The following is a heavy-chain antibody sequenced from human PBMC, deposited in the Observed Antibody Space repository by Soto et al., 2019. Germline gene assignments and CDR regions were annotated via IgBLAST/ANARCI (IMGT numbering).Heavy chain of an antibody. CDR3: TTGYDSSGYVVDY. D-gene: IGHD3-22*01. CDR2: IKSKTDGGTT. V-gene: IGHV3-15*01. CDR1: GFTFSNAW. Sequence: GGSLRLSCAASGFTFSNAWMSWVGQAPGKGLEWVGRIKSKTDGGTTDYAAPVKGRFTISRDDSKSTLYLQMNSLKTEDTAVYYCTTGYDSSGYVVDYWGQGTLVTVSS. J-gene: IGHJ4*02.